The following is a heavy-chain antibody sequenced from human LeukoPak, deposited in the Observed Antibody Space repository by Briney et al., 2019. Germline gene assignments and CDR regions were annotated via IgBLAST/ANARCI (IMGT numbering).Heavy chain of an antibody. J-gene: IGHJ4*02. CDR2: IYYSGST. CDR3: ARSGSRGWDYFDY. V-gene: IGHV4-59*01. Sequence: SETLSLTCAVYGGSFSGYYWSWIRQPPGKGLEWIGYIYYSGSTNYNPSLKSRVTISVDTSKNQFSLKLSSVTAADTAVYYCARSGSRGWDYFDYWGQGTLVTVSS. D-gene: IGHD6-19*01. CDR1: GGSFSGYY.